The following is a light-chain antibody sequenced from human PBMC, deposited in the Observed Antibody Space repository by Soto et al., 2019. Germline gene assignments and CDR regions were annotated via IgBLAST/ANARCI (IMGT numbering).Light chain of an antibody. Sequence: EIVLTQSPGTLSLSPGERATLSCRASQSISSSYLAWYQHKPGQAPRLLIYGASSRATGIPDRFSGSGSGTDFTLTISRLEPEDFAVYYCQQYGSSPATFGTGTKVDIK. J-gene: IGKJ3*01. CDR2: GAS. CDR3: QQYGSSPAT. V-gene: IGKV3-20*01. CDR1: QSISSSY.